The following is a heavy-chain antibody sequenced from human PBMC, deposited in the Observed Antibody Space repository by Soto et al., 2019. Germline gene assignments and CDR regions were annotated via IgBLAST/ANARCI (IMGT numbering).Heavy chain of an antibody. J-gene: IGHJ4*02. CDR3: AREGSGSSFFDY. Sequence: QVQLQESGPGLVKPSGTLSLTCAVSGGSISSSNWWSWVRQPPGMRLEWIGETHHSGTTNYNPSLKRRFPMPVHKSKNQRSLKLSSVTAADTALYCCAREGSGSSFFDYWGQGTLVTVSS. D-gene: IGHD3-10*01. V-gene: IGHV4-4*01. CDR2: THHSGTT. CDR1: GGSISSSNW.